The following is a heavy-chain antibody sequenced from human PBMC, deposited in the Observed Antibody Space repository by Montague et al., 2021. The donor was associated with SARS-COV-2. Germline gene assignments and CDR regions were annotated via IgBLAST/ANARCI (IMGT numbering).Heavy chain of an antibody. D-gene: IGHD4-17*01. Sequence: SETLSLTCPVSGGSISSSSFYWGWIREPPGKGLEWIGSLFSGGNTYYNPSLRGRVSVSVDKSKNQFSLMVRSVTAADTAVYFCARDYGDYLDSWGQGSLVIVSS. CDR1: GGSISSSSFY. V-gene: IGHV4-39*01. CDR3: ARDYGDYLDS. CDR2: LFSGGNT. J-gene: IGHJ4*02.